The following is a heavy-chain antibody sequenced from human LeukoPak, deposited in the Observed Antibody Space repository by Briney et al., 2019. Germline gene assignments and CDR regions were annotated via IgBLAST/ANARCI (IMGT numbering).Heavy chain of an antibody. J-gene: IGHJ4*02. CDR1: GFTFSSYE. CDR2: ISGSGGST. CDR3: AKCSRVDWLPIDY. V-gene: IGHV3-23*01. D-gene: IGHD3-9*01. Sequence: QPGGSLRLSCAASGFTFSSYEMNWVRQAPGKGLEWVSAISGSGGSTYYANSVKGRFTISRDNSKNTLYLQMSSLRADDTAVYYCAKCSRVDWLPIDYWGRGTLVTVSS.